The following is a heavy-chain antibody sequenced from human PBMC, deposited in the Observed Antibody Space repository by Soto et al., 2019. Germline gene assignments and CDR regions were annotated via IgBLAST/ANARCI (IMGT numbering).Heavy chain of an antibody. V-gene: IGHV3-23*01. CDR2: ISGSGGSI. J-gene: IGHJ4*02. D-gene: IGHD6-13*01. Sequence: EVQLLESGGGLVQPGWSLRLSCAASGFTFGIYAMSWVRQAPGKGLEWVSSISGSGGSIYYAHSVKGRFTISRDKTKNTLDLQMNSLRAEDTAVYHCARVAPEYSSTPRRFDFWGQGTLVTVSS. CDR1: GFTFGIYA. CDR3: ARVAPEYSSTPRRFDF.